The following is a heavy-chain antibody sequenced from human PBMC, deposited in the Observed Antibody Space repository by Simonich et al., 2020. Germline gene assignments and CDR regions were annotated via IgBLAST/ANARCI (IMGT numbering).Heavy chain of an antibody. CDR2: IIPIRGIA. D-gene: IGHD2-15*01. Sequence: QVQLVQSGAEVKKPGSSVKVSCKASGGTFSSDAIGWGRKAPGKGVEWMGGIIPIRGIANYAQKIQGSVTITADKSTSTAYMELSSLRSEDTAVYYCARGGLADRRIVYYYYMDVWGKGTTVTVSS. J-gene: IGHJ6*03. V-gene: IGHV1-69*09. CDR1: GGTFSSDA. CDR3: ARGGLADRRIVYYYYMDV.